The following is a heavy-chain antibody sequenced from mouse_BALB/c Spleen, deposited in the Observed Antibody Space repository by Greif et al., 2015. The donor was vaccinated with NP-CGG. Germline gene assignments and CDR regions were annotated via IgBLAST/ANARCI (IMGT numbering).Heavy chain of an antibody. J-gene: IGHJ4*01. CDR3: YGNYYAMDY. V-gene: IGHV1-7*01. D-gene: IGHD2-1*01. CDR2: INPSTGYT. CDR1: GYTFTSYW. Sequence: VQRVESGAELAKPGASVKMSCKASGYTFTSYWMHWVKQRPGQGLEWIGYINPSTGYTEYNQKFKDKATLTADKSSSTAYMQLSSLTSEDSAVYYCYGNYYAMDYWGQGTSVTVSS.